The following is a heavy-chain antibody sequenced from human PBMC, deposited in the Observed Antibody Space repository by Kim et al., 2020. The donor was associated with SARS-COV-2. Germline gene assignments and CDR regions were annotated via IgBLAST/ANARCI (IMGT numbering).Heavy chain of an antibody. Sequence: ASVKVSCKASGYTFTSYPMHWVRQAPGQGLEWMGWINIGQGNTKSLQKFQGRVTITRDTSASTAFMELSSLTSEDTAIYYCARDGTTRNGGYYFDYWGQGALVTVSS. J-gene: IGHJ4*01. CDR1: GYTFTSYP. D-gene: IGHD1-1*01. CDR3: ARDGTTRNGGYYFDY. V-gene: IGHV1-3*04. CDR2: INIGQGNT.